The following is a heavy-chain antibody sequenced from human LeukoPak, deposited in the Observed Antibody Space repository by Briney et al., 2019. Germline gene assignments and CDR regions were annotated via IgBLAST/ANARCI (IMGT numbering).Heavy chain of an antibody. V-gene: IGHV4-61*08. CDR1: GDSFRSGGLY. CDR3: ARVLPAAREFDY. Sequence: SETLSLTCTLSGDSFRSGGLYWGWIRQPPGKRPEWIGDTFHTGKTNYNPSLRSRATISLDTSKSQFSLKLSSVTAADTAVYYCARVLPAAREFDYWGQGTLVTVSS. CDR2: TFHTGKT. J-gene: IGHJ4*02. D-gene: IGHD2-2*01.